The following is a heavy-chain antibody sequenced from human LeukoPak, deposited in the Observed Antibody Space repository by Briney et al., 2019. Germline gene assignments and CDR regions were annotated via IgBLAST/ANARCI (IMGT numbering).Heavy chain of an antibody. Sequence: TGGSLRLSCAASGFIFSDYGMHWVRQAPGKGLEWVAFIRYDGNSQFYADSVKGRFTISRDNGKNTLYLQMNSLGVEDTAVYYCAKDQAGAWGQGTRVTVSS. J-gene: IGHJ5*02. CDR2: IRYDGNSQ. CDR1: GFIFSDYG. CDR3: AKDQAGA. D-gene: IGHD1-26*01. V-gene: IGHV3-30*02.